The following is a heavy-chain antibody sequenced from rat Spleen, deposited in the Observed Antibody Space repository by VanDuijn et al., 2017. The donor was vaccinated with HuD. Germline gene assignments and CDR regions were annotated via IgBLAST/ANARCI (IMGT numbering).Heavy chain of an antibody. CDR2: LSTSGTNT. Sequence: EVQLVESGGGLVQPGRSMKLSCAASGFTFTNDYMAWVRQAPTKGLEWVASLSTSGTNTYYRDSVKGRFTISRDNAKSTLYLQMDSLRSEDTATYYCATDRITANYFDYWGQGVMVTVSS. CDR1: GFTFTNDY. V-gene: IGHV5-25*01. D-gene: IGHD1-1*01. CDR3: ATDRITANYFDY. J-gene: IGHJ2*01.